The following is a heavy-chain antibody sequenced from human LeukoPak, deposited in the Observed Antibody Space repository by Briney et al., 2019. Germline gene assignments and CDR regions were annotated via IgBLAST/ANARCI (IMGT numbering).Heavy chain of an antibody. V-gene: IGHV4-31*01. J-gene: IGHJ2*01. CDR3: ARHLRVAGKPPTNWYFDL. D-gene: IGHD6-19*01. CDR1: GGSISSGGYY. Sequence: SQTLSLTCTVSGGSISSGGYYWSWIRQHPGQGLEWFRYIYYSGSTYYNPSLKSLVTISVDTSKNQFSLKLSSVTAADTAVYYCARHLRVAGKPPTNWYFDLWGRGTLVTVSS. CDR2: IYYSGST.